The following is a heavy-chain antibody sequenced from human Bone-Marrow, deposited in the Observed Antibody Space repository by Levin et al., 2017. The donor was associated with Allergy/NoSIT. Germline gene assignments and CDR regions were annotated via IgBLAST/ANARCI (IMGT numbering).Heavy chain of an antibody. Sequence: ASVKVSCKTSGYTFNDYYLHWVRQAPGQGLEWMGWITSNSGGTKYAQKFQGRVSMTKDTSISTAYMELTRLTSDDTAVYYCAREGGSGSGDYYFDYWGQGTLVTVSS. CDR1: GYTFNDYY. D-gene: IGHD3-10*01. V-gene: IGHV1-2*02. CDR3: AREGGSGSGDYYFDY. CDR2: ITSNSGGT. J-gene: IGHJ4*02.